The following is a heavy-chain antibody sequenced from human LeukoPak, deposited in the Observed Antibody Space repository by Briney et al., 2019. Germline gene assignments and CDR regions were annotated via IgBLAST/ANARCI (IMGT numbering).Heavy chain of an antibody. V-gene: IGHV3-23*01. J-gene: IGHJ4*02. CDR2: ISGSGVIT. D-gene: IGHD5-12*01. CDR1: GFTFSSHG. CDR3: AKDDAWVRYQD. Sequence: GGSLRLSCAASGFTFSSHGMNWVRQASGKGLEWVSGISGSGVITYYADSVKGRFTISRDNSKNTLDLQMNSLRAEDTAVYYCAKDDAWVRYQDWGQGTLVTVSS.